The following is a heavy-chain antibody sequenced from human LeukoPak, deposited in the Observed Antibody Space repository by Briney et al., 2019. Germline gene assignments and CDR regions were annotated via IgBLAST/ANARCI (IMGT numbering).Heavy chain of an antibody. CDR1: GGSFSGYY. D-gene: IGHD3-3*01. Sequence: KPSETLSLTCAVYGGSFSGYYWSWIRQPPGKGLEWIGEINHSGSTNYNPSLKSRVTISVDTSKNQFSLKLSSVTAADTAVYYCARWDDFWSRAGYWFDPWGQGTLVTVSS. V-gene: IGHV4-34*01. CDR3: ARWDDFWSRAGYWFDP. J-gene: IGHJ5*02. CDR2: INHSGST.